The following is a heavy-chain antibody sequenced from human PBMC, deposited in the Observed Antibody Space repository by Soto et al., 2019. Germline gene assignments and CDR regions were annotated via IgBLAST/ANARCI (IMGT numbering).Heavy chain of an antibody. V-gene: IGHV4-31*03. CDR1: GGSISSGGYY. CDR2: IYYSGST. D-gene: IGHD6-13*01. CDR3: ARGNIAAAGTWDY. Sequence: PSETLSLTCTVSGGSISSGGYYWSWIRQHPGKGLEWIGYIYYSGSTYYNPSLKSRVTISVDTSKNQFSLKLSSVTAADTAVYYCARGNIAAAGTWDYWGQGTLVTVSS. J-gene: IGHJ4*02.